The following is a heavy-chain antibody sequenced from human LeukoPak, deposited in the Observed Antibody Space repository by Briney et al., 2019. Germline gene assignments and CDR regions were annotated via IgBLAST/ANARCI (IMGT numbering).Heavy chain of an antibody. CDR2: ISWNSGSI. J-gene: IGHJ4*02. D-gene: IGHD3-22*01. CDR3: AKDIHDSSGYYDY. CDR1: GFTFSSYA. V-gene: IGHV3-9*01. Sequence: GGSLRLSCAASGFTFSSYAMSWVRQAPGKGLEWVSGISWNSGSIGYADSVKGRFTISRDNAKNSLYLQMNSLRAEDTALYYCAKDIHDSSGYYDYWGQGTLVTVSS.